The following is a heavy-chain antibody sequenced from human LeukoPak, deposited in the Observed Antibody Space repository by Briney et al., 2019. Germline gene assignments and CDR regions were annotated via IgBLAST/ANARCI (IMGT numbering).Heavy chain of an antibody. D-gene: IGHD1-26*01. Sequence: ASVKVSCKASGGTFSSYAISWVRQAPGQGLEWMGGIIPIFGTANYAQKFQGRVTITADESTSTAYMELSSLRSEDTAVYYCARVSDSGSYYSPFDYWDQGTLVTVSS. J-gene: IGHJ4*02. V-gene: IGHV1-69*01. CDR2: IIPIFGTA. CDR3: ARVSDSGSYYSPFDY. CDR1: GGTFSSYA.